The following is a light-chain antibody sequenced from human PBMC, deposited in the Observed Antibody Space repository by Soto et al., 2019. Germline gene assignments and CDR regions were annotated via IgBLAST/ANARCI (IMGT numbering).Light chain of an antibody. J-gene: IGLJ3*02. V-gene: IGLV2-14*01. CDR2: EVS. Sequence: QSALTQPASVSGSPGQSITISCTGTSSDAGGYAYVSWYQQYPGKAPKLVISEVSNRPSGVSHRFSGSRSGNTASLTISGLQAEDEADYYCGTWDSSLSGRVFGGGTKLTVL. CDR3: GTWDSSLSGRV. CDR1: SSDAGGYAY.